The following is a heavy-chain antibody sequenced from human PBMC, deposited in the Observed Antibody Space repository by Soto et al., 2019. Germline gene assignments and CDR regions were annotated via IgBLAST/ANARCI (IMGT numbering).Heavy chain of an antibody. CDR3: AREPVGPDYAMDV. CDR2: LGFDGGGR. J-gene: IGHJ6*02. Sequence: QERLVESGGGAVQPGRSLRLSCAASGFTFSSYGMHWVRQTPGKGLEWVAVLGFDGGGRYYADSVKGRFTISRDNSKNTLDLQMDSLRVEDTALYYCAREPVGPDYAMDVWGQGTTVTVSS. CDR1: GFTFSSYG. V-gene: IGHV3-33*01. D-gene: IGHD1-26*01.